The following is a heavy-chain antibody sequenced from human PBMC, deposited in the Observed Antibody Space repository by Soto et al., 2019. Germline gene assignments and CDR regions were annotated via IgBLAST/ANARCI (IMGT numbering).Heavy chain of an antibody. CDR3: ASAAILTGYYY. CDR1: GGSISSSDYH. CDR2: IYYTGGT. Sequence: SETLSLTCSVSGGSISSSDYHWNWIRQLPGKGLEWIGYIYYTGGTYSSPSLRSRVTMSIDTSKNQFSLKLSSVTAADTAVYYCASAAILTGYYYWGKGAQVTVSS. D-gene: IGHD3-9*01. J-gene: IGHJ4*02. V-gene: IGHV4-31*03.